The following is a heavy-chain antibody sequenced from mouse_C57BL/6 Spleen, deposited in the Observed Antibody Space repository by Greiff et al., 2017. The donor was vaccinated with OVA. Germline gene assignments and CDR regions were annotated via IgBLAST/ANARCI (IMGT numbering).Heavy chain of an antibody. D-gene: IGHD1-1*01. J-gene: IGHJ2*01. CDR3: ARHDYYGKDYFDY. Sequence: EVKLQESGGDLVKPGGSLKLSCAASGFTFSSYGMSWVRQTPDKRLEWVATISSGGSYTYYPDSVKGRFTISRDNAKNTLYLQMSSLKSEDTAMYYCARHDYYGKDYFDYWGQGTTLTVSS. CDR2: ISSGGSYT. CDR1: GFTFSSYG. V-gene: IGHV5-6*01.